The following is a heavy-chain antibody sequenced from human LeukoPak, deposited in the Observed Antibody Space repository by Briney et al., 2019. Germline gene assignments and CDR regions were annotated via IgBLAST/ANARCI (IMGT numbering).Heavy chain of an antibody. CDR1: GYTFTSYD. D-gene: IGHD2-2*01. V-gene: IGHV1-8*01. J-gene: IGHJ6*03. Sequence: ASVKVSCKASGYTFTSYDINWVRQATGQGLEWMGWMNPNSGNTGYAQKFQGRVTMTRNTSISTAYMELSSLRSEDTAVYYCAGDLAGSTSWTDYYYYYYYMDVWGKGTTVTVSS. CDR2: MNPNSGNT. CDR3: AGDLAGSTSWTDYYYYYYYMDV.